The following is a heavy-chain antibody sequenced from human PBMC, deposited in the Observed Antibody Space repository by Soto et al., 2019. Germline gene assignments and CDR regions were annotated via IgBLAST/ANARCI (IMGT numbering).Heavy chain of an antibody. J-gene: IGHJ5*02. D-gene: IGHD5-12*01. Sequence: QVQLVQSGAEVKKPGASVKVSCKASGYTFTAYYMHWVRQAPGQGLEWMGWINPNSGGTYHAQNLQGRGTMTRDTSTTTAYMELASLRSDDTAVYYCARGGGRGYNELDPWGHGTLVIVSS. V-gene: IGHV1-2*02. CDR2: INPNSGGT. CDR3: ARGGGRGYNELDP. CDR1: GYTFTAYY.